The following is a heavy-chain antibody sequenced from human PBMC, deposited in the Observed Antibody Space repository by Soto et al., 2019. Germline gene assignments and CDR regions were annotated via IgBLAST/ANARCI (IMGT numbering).Heavy chain of an antibody. CDR1: GGSFSGYY. CDR3: ARVARTGQYYFDF. CDR2: INHSGST. Sequence: SETLSLTCAVYGGSFSGYYWSWIRQPPGKGLEWIGEINHSGSTNYNPSLKSRVTISVDTSKNQFSLKLSSVTAADTAVYYCARVARTGQYYFDFWGQGALVTVSS. D-gene: IGHD1-1*01. V-gene: IGHV4-34*01. J-gene: IGHJ4*02.